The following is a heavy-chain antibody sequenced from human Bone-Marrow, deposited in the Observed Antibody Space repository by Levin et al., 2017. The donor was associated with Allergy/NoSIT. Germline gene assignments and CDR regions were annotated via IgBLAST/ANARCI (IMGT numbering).Heavy chain of an antibody. CDR3: ARDYRSSSWLGVDY. CDR2: ISTSSSTI. CDR1: GFTFSSYS. J-gene: IGHJ4*02. Sequence: AGGSLRLSCAASGFTFSSYSMNWVRQAPGKGLEWVSYISTSSSTIYYADSVKGRFTISRDNAKNSLYLQMNSLRDEDTAVYYCARDYRSSSWLGVDYWGQGTLVTVSS. D-gene: IGHD6-13*01. V-gene: IGHV3-48*02.